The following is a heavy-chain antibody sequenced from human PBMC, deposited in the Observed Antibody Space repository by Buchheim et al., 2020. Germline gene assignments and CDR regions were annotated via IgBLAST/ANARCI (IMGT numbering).Heavy chain of an antibody. J-gene: IGHJ4*02. Sequence: QVQLVESGGGVVQPGGSMRLSCAASGFTFSNYGMNWVRQAPGKGLEWVAVISYDGTSQYYADSVKGRFTFSRDTYKNTLYLPMNSLRAEDTAVYYCAKEERGTSAGAYYFDYWGQGTL. CDR3: AKEERGTSAGAYYFDY. D-gene: IGHD2-2*01. V-gene: IGHV3-30*18. CDR1: GFTFSNYG. CDR2: ISYDGTSQ.